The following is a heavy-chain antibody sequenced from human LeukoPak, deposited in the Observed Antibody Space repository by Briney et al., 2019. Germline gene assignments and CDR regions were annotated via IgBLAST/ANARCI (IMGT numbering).Heavy chain of an antibody. V-gene: IGHV3-21*01. CDR2: ISSSSSYI. D-gene: IGHD2-15*01. CDR1: GFTFSSYS. Sequence: GGSLRLSCAASGFTFSSYSMNWVRQAPGKGLEWFSSISSSSSYIYYADSVKGRFIISRDNAKNSLYLQMNSLRAEDTAVYYCARIGGTRDDAFDIWGQGTMVTVSS. J-gene: IGHJ3*02. CDR3: ARIGGTRDDAFDI.